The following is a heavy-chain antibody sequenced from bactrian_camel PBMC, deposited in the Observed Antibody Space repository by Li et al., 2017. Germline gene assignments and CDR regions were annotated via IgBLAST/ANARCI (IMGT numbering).Heavy chain of an antibody. D-gene: IGHD3*01. Sequence: HVQLVESGGGLVQPGGSLRLSCAASGYTYSTYCMGWFRQAPGKEREGVAAIGSDGSTRYAGSVKGRFTISRDNATNTVYLLMNSLKPEDTAMYYCAADMGGYCGTAPDLYNYWGQGTQVTVSS. CDR1: GYTYSTYC. V-gene: IGHV3S53*01. CDR2: IGSDGST. J-gene: IGHJ4*01. CDR3: AADMGGYCGTAPDLYNY.